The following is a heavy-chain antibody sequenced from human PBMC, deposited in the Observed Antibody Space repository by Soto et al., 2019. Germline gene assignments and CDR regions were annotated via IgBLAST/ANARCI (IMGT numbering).Heavy chain of an antibody. J-gene: IGHJ6*02. D-gene: IGHD6-19*01. Sequence: GGSLRLSCAASGFTFSSYGMHWVRQAPGKGLEWVAVISYDGSNKYYADSVKGRFTISRDNSKNTLYLQMNSLRAEDTAVYYCAKDQLVAGKEENYYYYYGMDVWGQGTTVTVSS. CDR2: ISYDGSNK. CDR3: AKDQLVAGKEENYYYYYGMDV. V-gene: IGHV3-30*18. CDR1: GFTFSSYG.